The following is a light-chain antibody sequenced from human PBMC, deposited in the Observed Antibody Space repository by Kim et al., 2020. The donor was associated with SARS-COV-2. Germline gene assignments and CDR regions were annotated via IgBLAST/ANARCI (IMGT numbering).Light chain of an antibody. CDR2: GAS. V-gene: IGKV3-20*01. CDR1: QSVSSSY. CDR3: QQYGISPRT. J-gene: IGKJ2*01. Sequence: EIVLTQSPGTLSLSPGERATLSCRASQSVSSSYLDWCQQKPGQAPRLLIHGASSRATGIPDRFSGSGSGTDFSLTISRLEPEDFAVYYCQQYGISPRTFGQGTKLEIK.